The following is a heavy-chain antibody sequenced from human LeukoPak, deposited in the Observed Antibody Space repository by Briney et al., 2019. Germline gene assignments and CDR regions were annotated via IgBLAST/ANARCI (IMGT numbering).Heavy chain of an antibody. Sequence: GGSLRLSCAAFGFTFSSYSMNWVRQAPGKGLEWVSYIISRSTTTYYADSVKGRFTISRDNDKNSLYLQMNSLRAEDTAVYYCARGGPEWPLDYWGQGTLVTVSS. V-gene: IGHV3-48*01. J-gene: IGHJ4*02. D-gene: IGHD3-3*01. CDR2: IISRSTTT. CDR3: ARGGPEWPLDY. CDR1: GFTFSSYS.